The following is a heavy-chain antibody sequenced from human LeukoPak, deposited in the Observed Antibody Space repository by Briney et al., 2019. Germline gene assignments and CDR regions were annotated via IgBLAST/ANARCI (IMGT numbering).Heavy chain of an antibody. CDR2: LYYTGSS. CDR1: GGSISSDY. J-gene: IGHJ6*02. CDR3: ARVGSGVYLFLDV. D-gene: IGHD5/OR15-5a*01. V-gene: IGHV4-59*01. Sequence: SETLSLTCSVSGGSISSDYWSWIRQPPGKGLEWIGYLYYTGSSNYNRSLKRRVTFSVDMSKNQFSLRLSAVTAADTAVYYCARVGSGVYLFLDVWGQGTTVTVSS.